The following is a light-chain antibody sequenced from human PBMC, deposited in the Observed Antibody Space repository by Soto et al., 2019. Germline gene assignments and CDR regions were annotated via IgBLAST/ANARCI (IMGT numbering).Light chain of an antibody. CDR1: SSDIGVYDF. V-gene: IGLV2-14*01. Sequence: SALTQPASVSGSPGQSITISCTGTSSDIGVYDFVSWYQQHPAKAPKLLIYDVSYRPSGVSDRFSGSKSGNTASLTISGLQAEDEADYYCCSYTSSSTMLFGGGTKLTVL. CDR3: CSYTSSSTML. CDR2: DVS. J-gene: IGLJ2*01.